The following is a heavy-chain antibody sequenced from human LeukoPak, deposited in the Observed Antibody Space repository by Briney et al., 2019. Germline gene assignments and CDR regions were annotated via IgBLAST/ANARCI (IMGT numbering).Heavy chain of an antibody. D-gene: IGHD4-11*01. J-gene: IGHJ6*03. CDR2: IKQDGSEK. V-gene: IGHV3-7*01. Sequence: TGGSLRLSCAASGFTFSSYEMNWVRQAPGKGLEWVANIKQDGSEKYYVDSVKGRFTISRDNAKNSLYLQMNSLRGEDTAVYYCARERNLVTTTPLYYYYYYMDVWGKGTTVTVSS. CDR1: GFTFSSYE. CDR3: ARERNLVTTTPLYYYYYYMDV.